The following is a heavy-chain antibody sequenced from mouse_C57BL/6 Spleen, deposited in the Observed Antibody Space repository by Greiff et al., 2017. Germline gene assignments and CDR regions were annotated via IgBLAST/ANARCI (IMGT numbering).Heavy chain of an antibody. CDR2: IRLKSDNYAS. J-gene: IGHJ3*01. Sequence: EVMLVESGGGLVQPGGSMKLSCVASGFTFSNYWMNWVRQSPEKGLEWVAQIRLKSDNYASHYAVSVKGRFTISRDDSKSSVNLQMNDLSAVDTGVYYCTGAPWFADWGQGTLVTVSA. CDR1: GFTFSNYW. V-gene: IGHV6-3*01. CDR3: TGAPWFAD.